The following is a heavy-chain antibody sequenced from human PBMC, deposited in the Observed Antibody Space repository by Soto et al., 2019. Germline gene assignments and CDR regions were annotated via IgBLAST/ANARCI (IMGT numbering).Heavy chain of an antibody. D-gene: IGHD2-2*01. CDR3: AREVKYCSSTSCYAEFDY. CDR1: GGSISSYY. Sequence: PSETLSLTCTVSGGSISSYYWSWIRQPPGKGLEWIGYIYYSGSTNYNPSLKSRVTISVDTSKNQFSLKLSSVTAADTAVYYCAREVKYCSSTSCYAEFDYWGQGTLVTVSS. J-gene: IGHJ4*02. CDR2: IYYSGST. V-gene: IGHV4-59*01.